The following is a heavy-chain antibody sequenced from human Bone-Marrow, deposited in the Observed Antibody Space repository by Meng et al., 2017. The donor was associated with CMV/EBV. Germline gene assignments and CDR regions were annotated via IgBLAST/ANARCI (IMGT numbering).Heavy chain of an antibody. Sequence: ASVKVSCKASGYTFTGYYMHWVRQAPGQGLEWMGWINPNSGGTNYAQKFQGRVTMTRDTSISTAYMGLSRLRSDDTAVYYCARGPLVVPAAKGIDWFDPWGQGTLVTVPS. D-gene: IGHD2-2*01. CDR3: ARGPLVVPAAKGIDWFDP. J-gene: IGHJ5*02. CDR2: INPNSGGT. V-gene: IGHV1-2*02. CDR1: GYTFTGYY.